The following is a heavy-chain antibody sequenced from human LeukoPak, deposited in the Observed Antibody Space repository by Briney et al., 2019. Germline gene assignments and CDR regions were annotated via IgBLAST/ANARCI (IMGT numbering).Heavy chain of an antibody. J-gene: IGHJ4*02. CDR2: FDPEDGET. Sequence: ASVKVSCKVSGYTLTELSMHWVRQAPGKGLEWMGGFDPEDGETIYAQKFQGRVTTTEDTSTDTAYMELSSLKSEDTAVYYCATLTADFWSGYYWGQGTLVTVSS. D-gene: IGHD3-3*01. V-gene: IGHV1-24*01. CDR1: GYTLTELS. CDR3: ATLTADFWSGYY.